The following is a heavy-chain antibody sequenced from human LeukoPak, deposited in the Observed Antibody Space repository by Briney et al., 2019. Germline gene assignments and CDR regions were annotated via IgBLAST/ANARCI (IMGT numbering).Heavy chain of an antibody. CDR2: IYTSGST. CDR3: ARDLSYYDSSGSIFDY. D-gene: IGHD3-22*01. Sequence: SETLSLTCTVSGDSISSYYWSWIRQPAGKGLEWIGRIYTSGSTNYNPSLKSRVTMSVDTSKNQFPLKLSSVTAADTAVYYCARDLSYYDSSGSIFDYWGQGTLVTVSS. CDR1: GDSISSYY. J-gene: IGHJ4*02. V-gene: IGHV4-4*07.